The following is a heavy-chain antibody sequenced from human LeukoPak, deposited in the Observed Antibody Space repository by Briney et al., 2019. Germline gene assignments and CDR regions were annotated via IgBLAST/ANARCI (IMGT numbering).Heavy chain of an antibody. CDR1: GYTFTSHY. J-gene: IGHJ4*02. V-gene: IGHV1-8*02. Sequence: GASVKVSCKASGYTFTSHYIQWLRQAPGQGLEWMGWMNPNSGNTGYAQKFQGRVTMTRNTSISTAYMELSSLRSEDTAVYYCAQVLWFGGSRWGQGTLVTVSS. D-gene: IGHD3-10*01. CDR3: AQVLWFGGSR. CDR2: MNPNSGNT.